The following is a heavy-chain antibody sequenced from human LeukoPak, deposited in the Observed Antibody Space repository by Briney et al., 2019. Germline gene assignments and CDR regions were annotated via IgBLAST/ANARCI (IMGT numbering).Heavy chain of an antibody. J-gene: IGHJ4*02. CDR3: ARDFPVGALWFGEFQFDY. CDR1: GFTFSSYG. V-gene: IGHV3-30*02. CDR2: IRFDGSNK. Sequence: GGSLRLSCAASGFTFSSYGMHWVRQAPGKGLEWVAFIRFDGSNKYYADSVKGRFTISRDNSKNTLYLQMNSLRAEDTAVYYCARDFPVGALWFGEFQFDYWGQGTLVTVSS. D-gene: IGHD3-10*01.